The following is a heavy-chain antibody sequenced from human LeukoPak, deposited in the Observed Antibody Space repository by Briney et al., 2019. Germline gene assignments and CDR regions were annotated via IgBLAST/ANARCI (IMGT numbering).Heavy chain of an antibody. J-gene: IGHJ4*02. CDR2: INAGNGNT. Sequence: ASVKVSCKASGYTFTSYAMHWVRQAPGQRLEWMGWINAGNGNTKYSQKFQGRVTITRDTSASTAYMELSSLRSEDTAVYYCARDSIWWLHSMGNYFDYWGQGTLVTVSS. CDR1: GYTFTSYA. V-gene: IGHV1-3*01. CDR3: ARDSIWWLHSMGNYFDY. D-gene: IGHD5-12*01.